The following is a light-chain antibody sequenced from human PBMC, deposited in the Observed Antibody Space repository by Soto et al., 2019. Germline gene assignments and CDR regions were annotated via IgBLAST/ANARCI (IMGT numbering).Light chain of an antibody. J-gene: IGKJ2*01. CDR3: QQYGSSPYT. Sequence: EIVLTQSPGTLSLSPGERATLSCRASQNLSSGYLAWYRQRPGQAPRILIYAASSRATGIPDRFIGSGSGTDFTLTISRLEPEDFAVYYCQQYGSSPYTFGQGTKLEIK. CDR2: AAS. CDR1: QNLSSGY. V-gene: IGKV3-20*01.